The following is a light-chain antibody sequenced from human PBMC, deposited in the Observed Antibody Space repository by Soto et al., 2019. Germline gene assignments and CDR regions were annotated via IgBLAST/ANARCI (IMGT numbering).Light chain of an antibody. CDR3: QQYKQWPVA. CDR2: GAS. V-gene: IGKV3-15*01. J-gene: IGKJ4*01. Sequence: VMTQSPTTLSVSPGERATLSCRASHSVGSNLAWYQQNPGQAPRLLIYGASTRATGVPARFSGSGSATQFTLTIGSLQSEDFGFYYGQQYKQWPVAFGGGTKVEIK. CDR1: HSVGSN.